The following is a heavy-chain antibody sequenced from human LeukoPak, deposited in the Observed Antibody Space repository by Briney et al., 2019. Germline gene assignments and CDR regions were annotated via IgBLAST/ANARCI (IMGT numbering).Heavy chain of an antibody. CDR1: GFTFSNAW. V-gene: IGHV3-66*01. CDR2: FYSGGTT. Sequence: GGSLRLSCAASGFTFSNAWMSWVRQAPGKGLEWVSAFYSGGTTYYADSVKGRFTISRDNSKNTLYLQMNSLRAEDTAVYYCTRASSMTTIFEHWGQGTLVTVSS. J-gene: IGHJ4*02. CDR3: TRASSMTTIFEH. D-gene: IGHD3-3*01.